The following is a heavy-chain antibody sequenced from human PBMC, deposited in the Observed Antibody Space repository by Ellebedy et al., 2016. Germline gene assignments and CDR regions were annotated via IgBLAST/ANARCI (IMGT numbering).Heavy chain of an antibody. D-gene: IGHD3-22*01. CDR3: ARDLGDSSGYYPDY. Sequence: GGSLRLXXAASGFTFSSYSMNWVRQAPGKGLEWVSSISSSSSYIYYADSVKGRFTISRDNAKNSLYLQMNSLRAEDTAVYYCARDLGDSSGYYPDYWGQGTLVTVSS. CDR2: ISSSSSYI. V-gene: IGHV3-21*01. J-gene: IGHJ4*02. CDR1: GFTFSSYS.